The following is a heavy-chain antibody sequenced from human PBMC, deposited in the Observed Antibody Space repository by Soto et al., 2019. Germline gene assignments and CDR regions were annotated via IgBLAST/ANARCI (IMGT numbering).Heavy chain of an antibody. Sequence: GGSLRLSCAASGFTFSSYAMTWVRQAPGKGLEWVSVIGSDSGGIQYADSVKGRFTISRDSSTNTMYLQMNNLRAEDTAIYYCAKDDDTAPVRCFDSWGQGPLGTVSS. D-gene: IGHD5-18*01. CDR3: AKDDDTAPVRCFDS. V-gene: IGHV3-23*01. CDR2: IGSDSGGI. J-gene: IGHJ4*03. CDR1: GFTFSSYA.